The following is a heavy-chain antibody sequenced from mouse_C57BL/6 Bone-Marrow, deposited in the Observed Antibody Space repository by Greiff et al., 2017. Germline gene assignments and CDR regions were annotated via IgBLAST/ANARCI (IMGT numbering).Heavy chain of an antibody. D-gene: IGHD2-3*01. CDR3: AKNVIYDGYSAWFAY. CDR2: IWRGGST. Sequence: VQLQQSGPGLVQPSQSLSITCTVSGFSLTSYGVHWVRQSPGKGLEWLGVIWRGGSTDYNAAFISRLSISKDNSKRQVFFKMNKLQADDTAIYDCAKNVIYDGYSAWFAYWGQGTLVTVSA. J-gene: IGHJ3*01. V-gene: IGHV2-2*01. CDR1: GFSLTSYG.